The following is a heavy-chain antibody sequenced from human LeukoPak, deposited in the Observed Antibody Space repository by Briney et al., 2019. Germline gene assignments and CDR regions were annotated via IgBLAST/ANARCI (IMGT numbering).Heavy chain of an antibody. J-gene: IGHJ4*02. CDR1: GFTFSSYA. CDR2: ISGSGGST. Sequence: GGSPRLSCAASGFTFSSYAMSWVRQAPGKGLEWVSAISGSGGSTYYADSVKGRFTISRDNSKNPLYLQMNSLRAEDTAVYYCAKAGSLAGPFDYWGQGTLVTVSS. V-gene: IGHV3-23*01. CDR3: AKAGSLAGPFDY. D-gene: IGHD2-15*01.